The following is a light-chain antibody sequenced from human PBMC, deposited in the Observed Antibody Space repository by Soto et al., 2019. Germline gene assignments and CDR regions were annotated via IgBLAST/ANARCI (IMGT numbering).Light chain of an antibody. V-gene: IGKV3-15*01. Sequence: DIVMTQSPATLSVSPGERATLSGRASQSVSTNLAWYQQKPGQAPRLLIYGASTRAPGIPARFSGSGSGTAFTPTISSRQSEDFAVYYCQNYNILWGFGGGTKVEIK. CDR2: GAS. J-gene: IGKJ4*01. CDR1: QSVSTN. CDR3: QNYNILWG.